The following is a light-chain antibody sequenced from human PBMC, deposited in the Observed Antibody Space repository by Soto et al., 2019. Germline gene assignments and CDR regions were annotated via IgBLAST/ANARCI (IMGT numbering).Light chain of an antibody. Sequence: VVLRQSPGGLSLNTGERATLSCRASQSVSNNYLAWYQQKPGQAPRLLIYDASTRATGIPARFSGSGSGTEFTLTISCLQSEDFAVYCCQQYGSSGTFGQGTKVDIK. V-gene: IGKV3-20*01. CDR3: QQYGSSGT. J-gene: IGKJ1*01. CDR1: QSVSNNY. CDR2: DAS.